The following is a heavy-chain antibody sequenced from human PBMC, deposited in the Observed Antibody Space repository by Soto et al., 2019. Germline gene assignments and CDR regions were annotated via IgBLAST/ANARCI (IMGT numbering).Heavy chain of an antibody. Sequence: GGSLRLSCAASGFTFSSYGMHWVRQAPGKGLEWVAVISYDGSNKYYADSVKGRFTISRDNSKNTLYLQMNSLRAEDTAVYYCAKVSGSARGTFDYWGQGTLVTVSS. J-gene: IGHJ4*02. D-gene: IGHD3-10*01. CDR1: GFTFSSYG. CDR3: AKVSGSARGTFDY. CDR2: ISYDGSNK. V-gene: IGHV3-30*18.